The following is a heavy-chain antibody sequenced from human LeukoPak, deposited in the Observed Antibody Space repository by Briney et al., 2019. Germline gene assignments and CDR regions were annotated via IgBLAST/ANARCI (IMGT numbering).Heavy chain of an antibody. V-gene: IGHV3-7*01. D-gene: IGHD1-26*01. Sequence: GGSLRLSCAASGFIFSGYWMSWVRQAPGKGLEWVANIKPDGSENYSVDSVKGRFTISRDNAKNSLYLQMNSLRAEDTAVYYCARGDFESGSYNDAFDIWGQGTMVTVSS. CDR1: GFIFSGYW. J-gene: IGHJ3*02. CDR2: IKPDGSEN. CDR3: ARGDFESGSYNDAFDI.